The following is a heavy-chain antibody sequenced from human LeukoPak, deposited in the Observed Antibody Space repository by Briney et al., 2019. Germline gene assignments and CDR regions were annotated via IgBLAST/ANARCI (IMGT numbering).Heavy chain of an antibody. Sequence: GGSLRLSCGASGFTFSSYGMHCVRQAPGKGLEWVAFIRYDGSNKYYADSVKGRFTISRDNSKNTLYLQMNSLRAEDTAVYYCAKQDCSSTSCYPDYWGQGTLVTVSS. V-gene: IGHV3-30*02. CDR3: AKQDCSSTSCYPDY. D-gene: IGHD2-2*01. CDR1: GFTFSSYG. J-gene: IGHJ4*02. CDR2: IRYDGSNK.